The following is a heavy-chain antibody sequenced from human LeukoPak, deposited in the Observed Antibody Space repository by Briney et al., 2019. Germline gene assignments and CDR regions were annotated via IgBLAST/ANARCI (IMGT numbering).Heavy chain of an antibody. CDR3: ARDQFGYSSGWFDY. D-gene: IGHD6-19*01. CDR2: IIPIFGTA. CDR1: GGTFSSYA. J-gene: IGHJ4*02. V-gene: IGHV1-69*05. Sequence: SVKVSCKASGGTFSSYAISWVRQAPGQGLEWMGRIIPIFGTANYAQKFQGRVTITTDESTSAAYMELSSLRSEDTAVYYCARDQFGYSSGWFDYWGQGTLVTVSS.